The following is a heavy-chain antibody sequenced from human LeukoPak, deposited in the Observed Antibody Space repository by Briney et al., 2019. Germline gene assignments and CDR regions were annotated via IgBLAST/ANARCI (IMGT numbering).Heavy chain of an antibody. D-gene: IGHD2-21*01. V-gene: IGHV4-34*01. CDR1: GGSFSGYY. CDR3: ASLPVVVAYRRYYMDV. Sequence: PSETLSLTCAVYGGSFSGYYWSWIRQPPGKGLEWIGEINHSGSTNYNPSLKSRVTISVDTSKNQFSLKLSSVTAADTAVYYCASLPVVVAYRRYYMDVWGKGTTVTVSS. CDR2: INHSGST. J-gene: IGHJ6*03.